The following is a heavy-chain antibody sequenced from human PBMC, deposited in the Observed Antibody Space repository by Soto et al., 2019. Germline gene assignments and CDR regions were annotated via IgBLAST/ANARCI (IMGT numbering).Heavy chain of an antibody. CDR2: IYPGGSDS. Sequence: PGESLKISCKSSGYNFASYWIGWVRQMPGKGLEWMGIIYPGGSDSRYSPSFQGQVTSSADKAISTAYLQWSSLKASDTAMYYWARDGYFDSSGYPDYWGQGTLVTVSS. CDR3: ARDGYFDSSGYPDY. D-gene: IGHD3-22*01. J-gene: IGHJ4*02. CDR1: GYNFASYW. V-gene: IGHV5-51*01.